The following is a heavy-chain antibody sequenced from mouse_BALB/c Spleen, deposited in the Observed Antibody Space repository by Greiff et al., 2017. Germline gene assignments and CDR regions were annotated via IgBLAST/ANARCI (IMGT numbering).Heavy chain of an antibody. CDR3: ARDKGHRTYYYAMDY. Sequence: VQGVESGPGLVAPSQSLSITCTVSGFSLTGYGVNWVRQPPGKGLEWLGMIWGDGSTDYNSALKSRLSISKDNSKSQVFLKMNSLQTDDTARYYCARDKGHRTYYYAMDYWGQGTSVTVSS. CDR2: IWGDGST. J-gene: IGHJ4*01. V-gene: IGHV2-6-7*01. CDR1: GFSLTGYG. D-gene: IGHD2-14*01.